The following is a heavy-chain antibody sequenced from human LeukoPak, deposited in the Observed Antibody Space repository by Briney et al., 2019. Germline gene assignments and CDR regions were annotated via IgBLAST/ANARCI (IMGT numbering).Heavy chain of an antibody. J-gene: IGHJ4*02. CDR2: INSVGGGT. V-gene: IGHV3-23*01. CDR1: GFTFSTYA. D-gene: IGHD6-19*01. CDR3: AKPLRGWYDFDY. Sequence: GGSLRLSCAASGFTFSTYAMSWVRQAPGMGLEWVSAINSVGGGTHYADSVKGRFTISRDDSKNTVYLQMNSLRAEDTAVYYCAKPLRGWYDFDYWGQGTLVTVSS.